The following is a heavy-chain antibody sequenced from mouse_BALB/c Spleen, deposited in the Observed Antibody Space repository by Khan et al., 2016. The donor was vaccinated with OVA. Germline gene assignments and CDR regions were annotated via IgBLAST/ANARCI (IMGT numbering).Heavy chain of an antibody. CDR1: GYTFTNYG. CDR3: ARVGNYWYFDV. D-gene: IGHD2-1*01. J-gene: IGHJ1*01. V-gene: IGHV9-3-1*01. CDR2: INTYTGEP. Sequence: QIQLVQSGPELKKPGETVTISCTASGYTFTNYGMTWVKQAPGKGLKWMGWINTYTGEPTYADDFKGRFAFSLETSATTVSLQINNLKHEDTATYFCARVGNYWYFDVWGAGTTVTVSS.